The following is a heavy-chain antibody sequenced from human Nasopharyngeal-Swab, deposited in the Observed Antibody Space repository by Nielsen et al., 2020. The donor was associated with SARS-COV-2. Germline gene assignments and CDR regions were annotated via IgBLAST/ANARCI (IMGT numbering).Heavy chain of an antibody. CDR2: ISGSGGST. D-gene: IGHD6-19*01. V-gene: IGHV3-23*01. CDR3: AKDRGRIAVAGGFDY. CDR1: GFTFSSYA. Sequence: GESLKISCAASGFTFSSYAMSWVRQAPGKGLEWVSAISGSGGSTYYADSVKGRFTISRDNSKNTLFLQMNRLRAEDTAVYYCAKDRGRIAVAGGFDYWGQGTLVTVSS. J-gene: IGHJ4*02.